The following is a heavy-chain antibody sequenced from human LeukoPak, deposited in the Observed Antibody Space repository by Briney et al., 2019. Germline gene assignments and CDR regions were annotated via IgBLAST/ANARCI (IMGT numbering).Heavy chain of an antibody. J-gene: IGHJ4*02. D-gene: IGHD6-13*01. CDR1: GFTFSNAW. Sequence: GGSLRLSCAASGFTFSNAWMSWVRQAPGKGLEWVGRIKSKTDGGTTDYAAPVEGRFTISRDDSKNTLYLQMNSLKTEDTAVYYCTTGLKRIAAAGTSDYWGQGTLVTVSS. CDR2: IKSKTDGGTT. V-gene: IGHV3-15*01. CDR3: TTGLKRIAAAGTSDY.